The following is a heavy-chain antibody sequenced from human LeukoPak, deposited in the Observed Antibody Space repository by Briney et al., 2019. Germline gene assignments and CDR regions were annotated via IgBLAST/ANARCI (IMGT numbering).Heavy chain of an antibody. CDR2: ISYEGSNK. V-gene: IGHV3-30*02. J-gene: IGHJ4*02. CDR1: GFTFSNYG. Sequence: GRSLRLSWAAAGFTFSNYGMHWVRQAPGKGLEGVAFISYEGSNKYYADSVMGLFTLSRDNSKNPLFLQMNSLRPEDTAVYYCAKDGYHSSGPGYWGQGTLVTVSS. D-gene: IGHD3-22*01. CDR3: AKDGYHSSGPGY.